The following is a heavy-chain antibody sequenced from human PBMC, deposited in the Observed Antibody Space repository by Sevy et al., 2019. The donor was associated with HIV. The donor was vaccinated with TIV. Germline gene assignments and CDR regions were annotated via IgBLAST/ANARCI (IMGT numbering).Heavy chain of an antibody. CDR3: AREGSSYDTYYNHYAMDV. CDR2: INQDGSEK. Sequence: GGSLRLSCSTSGFTFNSYWLTWVRQAPGKGLEWVANINQDGSEKNYVDSVKGRFTIPRDNAQKSAFLQIRDLRAADTGEYYCAREGSSYDTYYNHYAMDVWGQGTTVTVSS. CDR1: GFTFNSYW. V-gene: IGHV3-7*01. D-gene: IGHD5-12*01. J-gene: IGHJ6*02.